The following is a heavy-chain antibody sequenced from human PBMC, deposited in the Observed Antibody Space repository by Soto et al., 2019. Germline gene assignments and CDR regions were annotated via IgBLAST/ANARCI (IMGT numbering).Heavy chain of an antibody. J-gene: IGHJ4*02. Sequence: SETLSLTCTVSGGSISSSSYYWGWIRQPPGKGLEWIGSIYYSGSTYYNPSLKSRVTISVDTSKNQFSLKLSSVTAADTAVYYCAKLTSRKSFDYWGQGTLVTVSS. V-gene: IGHV4-39*01. CDR1: GGSISSSSYY. CDR3: AKLTSRKSFDY. CDR2: IYYSGST.